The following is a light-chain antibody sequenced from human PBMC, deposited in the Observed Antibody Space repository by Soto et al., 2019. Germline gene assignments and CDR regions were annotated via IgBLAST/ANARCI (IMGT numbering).Light chain of an antibody. CDR2: GAS. CDR3: QQYGSSPWT. V-gene: IGKV3D-15*01. CDR1: QSVSSN. J-gene: IGKJ1*01. Sequence: EIVMTPSPATLSVSPGDRATLSCMASQSVSSNLAWYQQKPGQAPRLLIYGASTRATGIPARFSGSGSGTEFTLTISSLQSENFAVYSCQQYGSSPWTFGQGTKVDI.